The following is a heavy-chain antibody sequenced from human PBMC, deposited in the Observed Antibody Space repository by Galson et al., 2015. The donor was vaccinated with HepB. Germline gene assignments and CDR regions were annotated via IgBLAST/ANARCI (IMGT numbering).Heavy chain of an antibody. CDR2: ISSSSSYT. D-gene: IGHD3-9*01. CDR1: GFTFSDYY. CDR3: ARDSPLRYFDWLLSVDVNEDPATFDY. Sequence: SLRLSCAASGFTFSDYYMSWIRQAPGKGLEWVSYISSSSSYTNYADSVKGRFTISRDNAKNSLYLQMNSLRAEDTAVYYCARDSPLRYFDWLLSVDVNEDPATFDYWGQGTLVTVSS. V-gene: IGHV3-11*06. J-gene: IGHJ4*02.